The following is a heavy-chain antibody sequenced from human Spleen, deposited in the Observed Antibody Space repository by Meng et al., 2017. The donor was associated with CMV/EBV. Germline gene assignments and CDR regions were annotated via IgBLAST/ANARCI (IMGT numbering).Heavy chain of an antibody. CDR1: GGGSISSRSFY. V-gene: IGHV4-39*07. CDR2: FYSSGST. Sequence: SETLSLTCTVSGGGSISSRSFYWGWIRQPPGKGLEWIGSFYSSGSTYHNPSLKSRVTISVDTSKNQFSLKLSSVTAADTAIYYCARTSSGYYYGLDVWGQGTTVTVSS. CDR3: ARTSSGYYYGLDV. D-gene: IGHD3-3*01. J-gene: IGHJ6*02.